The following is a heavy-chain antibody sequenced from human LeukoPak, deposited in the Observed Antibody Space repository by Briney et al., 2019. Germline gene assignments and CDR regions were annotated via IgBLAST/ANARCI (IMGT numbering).Heavy chain of an antibody. J-gene: IGHJ4*02. CDR2: ISSRSSTI. Sequence: GGSLRLSCAASGFTFSSYSMNWVHQAPGKGLEWVSYISSRSSTIYYVDSVKGRFTISRDNAKNSLYLQMNSLRAEDTAVYYCARERSGYGGGFDYWGQGTLVTVSS. CDR3: ARERSGYGGGFDY. CDR1: GFTFSSYS. D-gene: IGHD5-12*01. V-gene: IGHV3-48*01.